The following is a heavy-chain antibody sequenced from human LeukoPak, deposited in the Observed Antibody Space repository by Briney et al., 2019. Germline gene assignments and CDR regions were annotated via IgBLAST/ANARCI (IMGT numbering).Heavy chain of an antibody. Sequence: GGSLRLSCAASGFTFSSYWMHWVRQAPGKGLVWVSRINSDGSSTSYADSVKGRFTISRDNAKNTLYLQMNSLRAEDTAVYYCARAAQYYYDSSSYYPFDYWGQGTLVTVSS. CDR3: ARAAQYYYDSSSYYPFDY. V-gene: IGHV3-74*01. D-gene: IGHD3-22*01. CDR1: GFTFSSYW. CDR2: INSDGSST. J-gene: IGHJ4*02.